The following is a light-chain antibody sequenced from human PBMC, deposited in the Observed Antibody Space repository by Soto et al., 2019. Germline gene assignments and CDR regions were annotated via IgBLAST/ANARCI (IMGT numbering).Light chain of an antibody. CDR1: QSISSW. CDR3: QQYNVYSPT. V-gene: IGKV1-5*03. CDR2: MAS. Sequence: DIQMTQSPSTLSASVGDRGTITCRASQSISSWLAWYQQKPGKAPNLLIYMASTLESGVPSRFSGSGSGTEFTLTITSLQPDDFATYYCQQYNVYSPTFGQGTKVEI. J-gene: IGKJ1*01.